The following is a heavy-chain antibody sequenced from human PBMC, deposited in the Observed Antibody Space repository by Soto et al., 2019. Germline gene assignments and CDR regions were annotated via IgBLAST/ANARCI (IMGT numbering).Heavy chain of an antibody. V-gene: IGHV4-31*03. CDR3: ARAGDDYGDYYFDY. CDR2: IYYSGST. CDR1: GGSISSGGYY. J-gene: IGHJ4*02. Sequence: PSETLSLTCTVSGGSISSGGYYWSWIRQHPGKGLEWIGYIYYSGSTYYNPSLKSRVTISVDTSKNQFSLKLSSVTAADTAVYYCARAGDDYGDYYFDYWGQGTLVTVSS. D-gene: IGHD4-17*01.